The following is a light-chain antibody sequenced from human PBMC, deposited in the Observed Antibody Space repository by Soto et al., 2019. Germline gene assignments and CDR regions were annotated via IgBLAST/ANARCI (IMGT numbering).Light chain of an antibody. CDR1: TSDVGGYNL. V-gene: IGLV2-23*02. CDR3: CSFVYPSTMT. J-gene: IGLJ2*01. CDR2: EVT. Sequence: QSVLTQPASMSGSPGQSITISCTGTTSDVGGYNLVSWYQHHPDKAPKLVIFEVTKRPSGVSSRFSGSKSGNTASLTISGLQAEDEAYYYCCSFVYPSTMTFGGGTKVTVL.